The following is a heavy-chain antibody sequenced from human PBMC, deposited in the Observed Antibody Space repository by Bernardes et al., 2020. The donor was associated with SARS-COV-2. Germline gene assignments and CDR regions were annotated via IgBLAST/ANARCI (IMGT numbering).Heavy chain of an antibody. V-gene: IGHV3-74*01. D-gene: IGHD2-21*02. CDR2: INRDGTRT. Sequence: GGSLRLSCAASGFTVSNCWMHWVRQAPGKGLVWVSRINRDGTRTNYADSVKGRFTISRDNAKNTLYLQMNSLRAEDTAVYYCARGTCCDGDCAKTPPEVWVQGILVSVSS. CDR3: ARGTCCDGDCAKTPPEV. J-gene: IGHJ4*02. CDR1: GFTVSNCW.